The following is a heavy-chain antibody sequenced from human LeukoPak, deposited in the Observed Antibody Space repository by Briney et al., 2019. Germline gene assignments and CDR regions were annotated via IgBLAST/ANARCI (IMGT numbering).Heavy chain of an antibody. CDR2: ISYDGSNK. CDR3: APSTTPGYFDY. CDR1: GFTFSSYA. J-gene: IGHJ4*02. D-gene: IGHD1-26*01. Sequence: GGSLRLSCAASGFTFSSYAMHRVRQAPGKGLEWVAVISYDGSNKYYADSVKGRFTISRDNSKNTLYLQMNSLRAEDTAVYYCAPSTTPGYFDYWGQGTLVTVSS. V-gene: IGHV3-30-3*01.